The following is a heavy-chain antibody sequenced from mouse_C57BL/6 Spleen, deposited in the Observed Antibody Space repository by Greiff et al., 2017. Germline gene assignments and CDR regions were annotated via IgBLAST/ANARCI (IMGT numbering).Heavy chain of an antibody. V-gene: IGHV1-82*01. D-gene: IGHD2-1*01. CDR2: IYPGDGDT. J-gene: IGHJ3*01. Sequence: VQLQQSGPELVKPGASVKISCKASGYAFSSSWMNWVKQRPGKGLEWIGRIYPGDGDTNYNGKFKGKATLTADKSSSTAYMQLSSLTSEDSAVYFCAREGLYYGNYPFAYWGQGTLVTVSA. CDR3: AREGLYYGNYPFAY. CDR1: GYAFSSSW.